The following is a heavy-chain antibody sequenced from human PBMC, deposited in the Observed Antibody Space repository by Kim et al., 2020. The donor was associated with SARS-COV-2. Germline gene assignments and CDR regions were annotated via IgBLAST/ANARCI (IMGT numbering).Heavy chain of an antibody. CDR2: IYYSGST. V-gene: IGHV4-39*07. CDR3: ARVRYGDYATTDYFDY. Sequence: SETLSLTCTVSGGSISSSSYYWGWIRQPPGKGLEWIGSIYYSGSTYYNPSLKSRVTISVDTSKNQFSLKLSSVTAADTAVYYCARVRYGDYATTDYFDYWGQGTLVTVSS. D-gene: IGHD4-17*01. CDR1: GGSISSSSYY. J-gene: IGHJ4*02.